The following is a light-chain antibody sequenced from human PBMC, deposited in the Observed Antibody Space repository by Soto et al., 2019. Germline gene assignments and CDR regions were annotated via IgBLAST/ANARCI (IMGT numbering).Light chain of an antibody. CDR1: SSDVGGYSY. V-gene: IGLV2-8*01. CDR3: SSYAGSSTLL. J-gene: IGLJ2*01. Sequence: QSALTQPPSASGSPGQSVAISCTGTSSDVGGYSYVSWYQQHPGKAPKLMIYEVSKRPSGVPDRFSGSKSGNTASLTVSGLQAEDEADYYCSSYAGSSTLLFGGGTKLTVL. CDR2: EVS.